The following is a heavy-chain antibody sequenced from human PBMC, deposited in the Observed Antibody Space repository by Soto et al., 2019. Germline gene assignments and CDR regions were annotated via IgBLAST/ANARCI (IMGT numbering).Heavy chain of an antibody. CDR3: ARGPSGYKVNY. CDR2: IFDSGTT. D-gene: IGHD3-9*01. J-gene: IGHJ4*02. CDR1: GGSITSDYSC. V-gene: IGHV4-30-4*01. Sequence: QVQLQESGPGLVKPSQTLSLTCTVAGGSITSDYSCWSWIRQPPGEGLEWIGHIFDSGTTYTNPTRRSQVAISLDTSKNHFPLTLNSVTAADTAVDYCARGPSGYKVNYWGQGALVTVSS.